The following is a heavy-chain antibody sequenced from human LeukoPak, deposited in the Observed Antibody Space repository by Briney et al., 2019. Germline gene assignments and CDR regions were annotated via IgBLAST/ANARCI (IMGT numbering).Heavy chain of an antibody. Sequence: SVKVSCKASGGTFSSYAISWVRQAPGQGLEWVGGIIPIFGTANSAQKFQGRVTITADESTSTAYMELSSLRSEDTAVYYCARVFSSVATVYYFDYWGQGTLVTVSS. J-gene: IGHJ4*02. V-gene: IGHV1-69*13. CDR3: ARVFSSVATVYYFDY. CDR2: IIPIFGTA. CDR1: GGTFSSYA. D-gene: IGHD5-12*01.